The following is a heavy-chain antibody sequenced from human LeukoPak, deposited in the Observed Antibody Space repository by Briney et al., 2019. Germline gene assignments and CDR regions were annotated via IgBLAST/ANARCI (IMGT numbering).Heavy chain of an antibody. J-gene: IGHJ4*02. V-gene: IGHV3-23*01. CDR1: GFTFSSYA. CDR2: ISGSGGST. D-gene: IGHD5-12*01. Sequence: GGSLRPSCAAPGFTFSSYAMSWVRQAPGKGLEWVSAISGSGGSTYYADSVKGRFTISRDNSKNTLYLQMNSLRAEDTAVYYCARDFGGYQELFDYWGQGTLVTVSS. CDR3: ARDFGGYQELFDY.